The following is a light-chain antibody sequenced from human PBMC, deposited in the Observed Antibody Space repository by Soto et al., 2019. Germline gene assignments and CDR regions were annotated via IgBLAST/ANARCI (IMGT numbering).Light chain of an antibody. CDR3: LQHRSYPWT. CDR2: GVF. Sequence: DIQMTQSPSSLSASVGDRVTLTCRASQGIGDDLGWYQQQPGRAPKRLSYGVFNLQSGVPSRFSGSGSGTEFTLTISSLQPEDCATYYCLQHRSYPWTFGQGTKVEIK. V-gene: IGKV1-17*01. J-gene: IGKJ1*01. CDR1: QGIGDD.